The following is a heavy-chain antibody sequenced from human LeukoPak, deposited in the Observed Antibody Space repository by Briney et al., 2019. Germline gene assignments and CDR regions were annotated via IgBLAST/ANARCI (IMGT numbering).Heavy chain of an antibody. D-gene: IGHD5-12*01. CDR1: GGSISSYY. CDR2: IYYSGST. Sequence: PSETLSLTCTVSGGSISSYYWSWIRQPPGKGLEWIGYIYYSGSTYYNPSLKSRVTISVDTSKNQFSLKLSSVTAADTAVYYCARYGSGYDYFDYWGQGTLVTVSS. V-gene: IGHV4-59*08. CDR3: ARYGSGYDYFDY. J-gene: IGHJ4*02.